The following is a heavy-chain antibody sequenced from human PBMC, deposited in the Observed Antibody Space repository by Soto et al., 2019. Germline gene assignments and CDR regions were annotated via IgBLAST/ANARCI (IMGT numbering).Heavy chain of an antibody. CDR2: LYFTGST. Sequence: SETLSLTCTVSGGSVSGDSYYWSWIRQTPTKGLEFIGYLYFTGSTNYNPSLKSRVSISRDTSKNQVSLNLRSVTAADTAVYYCARMSMMTQLDYWGQGTLVTVSS. V-gene: IGHV4-61*01. CDR1: GGSVSGDSYY. CDR3: ARMSMMTQLDY. D-gene: IGHD3-16*01. J-gene: IGHJ4*02.